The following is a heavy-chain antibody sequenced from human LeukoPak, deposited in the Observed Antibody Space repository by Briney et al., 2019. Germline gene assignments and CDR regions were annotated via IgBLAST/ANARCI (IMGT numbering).Heavy chain of an antibody. CDR2: IYCGGST. Sequence: GGSLTLSCTASGFTVSINYVSCPRHARGEGLEWGSYIYCGGSTYYSDSVKGRFTIPRDNSKNTLYLQMNSLRAEDTAVYYCARLAAASRMDVWGKGTTVTVSS. D-gene: IGHD6-13*01. J-gene: IGHJ6*04. V-gene: IGHV3-53*01. CDR1: GFTVSINY. CDR3: ARLAAASRMDV.